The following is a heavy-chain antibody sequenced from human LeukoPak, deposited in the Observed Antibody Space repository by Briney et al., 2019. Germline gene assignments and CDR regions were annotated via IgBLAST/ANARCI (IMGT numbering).Heavy chain of an antibody. CDR2: ISYDGSDK. D-gene: IGHD1-26*01. Sequence: PGGSLRLSCAASGFTFSNYVMHWVRQAPGKGLEWVAVISYDGSDKFYADSVKGRFTISRDNSKNTLYLQMNSLRAEDTAVYYCAKGGSYRPPDYWGQGTLVTVSS. J-gene: IGHJ4*02. CDR3: AKGGSYRPPDY. CDR1: GFTFSNYV. V-gene: IGHV3-30*18.